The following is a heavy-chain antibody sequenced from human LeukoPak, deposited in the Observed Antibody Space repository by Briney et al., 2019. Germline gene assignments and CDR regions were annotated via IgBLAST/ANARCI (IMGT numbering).Heavy chain of an antibody. J-gene: IGHJ5*02. D-gene: IGHD3-3*01. Sequence: SETLSLTCTVSGGSISSYYWSWIRQPPGKGLEWIGYIYTSGSTNYNPSLKSRVTISVDTSKNQFSLKLSSVTAADTAVYYCARQNRDGRDFWSGYYDPWGQGTLVTVSS. CDR1: GGSISSYY. V-gene: IGHV4-4*09. CDR2: IYTSGST. CDR3: ARQNRDGRDFWSGYYDP.